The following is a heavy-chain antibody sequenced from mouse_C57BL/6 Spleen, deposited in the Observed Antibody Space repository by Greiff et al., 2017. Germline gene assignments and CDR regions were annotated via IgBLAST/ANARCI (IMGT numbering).Heavy chain of an antibody. D-gene: IGHD1-1*01. J-gene: IGHJ3*01. Sequence: VQLQQSGPELVKPGASVKISCKASGYSFTDYNMNWVKQSNGKSLEWIGVINPNYGTTSYNQKFKGKATLTVDQSSSTAYMQLNSLTSEDSAVYYCASRNYGSSYSAWFAYWGQGTLVTVSA. CDR2: INPNYGTT. CDR1: GYSFTDYN. V-gene: IGHV1-39*01. CDR3: ASRNYGSSYSAWFAY.